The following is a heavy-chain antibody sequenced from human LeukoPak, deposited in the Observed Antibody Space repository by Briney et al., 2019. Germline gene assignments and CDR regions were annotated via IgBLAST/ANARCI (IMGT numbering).Heavy chain of an antibody. CDR3: ARGSSNDYGDSPVDY. CDR1: GYTFTSYD. CDR2: MNPNSGNR. J-gene: IGHJ4*02. D-gene: IGHD4-17*01. Sequence: ASVKVSCKASGYTFTSYDINWVRQATGQGLEWMGWMNPNSGNRGYAQKFQGRVTMTRNTSISTAYRELSSLRAEDTAVYYCARGSSNDYGDSPVDYWGQGTLVTVSS. V-gene: IGHV1-8*01.